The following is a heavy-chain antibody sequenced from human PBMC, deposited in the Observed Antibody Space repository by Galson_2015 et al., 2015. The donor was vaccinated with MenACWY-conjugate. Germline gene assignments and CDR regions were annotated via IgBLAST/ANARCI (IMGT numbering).Heavy chain of an antibody. V-gene: IGHV3-23*01. CDR2: ISGSGGST. Sequence: SLRLSCAASGFTFGDYAMHWVRQAPGKGLEWVSAISGSGGSTYYADSVKGRFTISRDNSKNTLYLQMNSLRAEDTAVYYCAKLNCSSTSCYGAFDIWGQGTMVTVSS. CDR1: GFTFGDYA. D-gene: IGHD2-2*01. J-gene: IGHJ3*02. CDR3: AKLNCSSTSCYGAFDI.